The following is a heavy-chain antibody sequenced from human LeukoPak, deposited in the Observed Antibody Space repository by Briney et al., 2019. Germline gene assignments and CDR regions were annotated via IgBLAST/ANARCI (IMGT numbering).Heavy chain of an antibody. J-gene: IGHJ4*02. D-gene: IGHD2-8*01. CDR2: IYTSGST. CDR3: AREGIGYAPEPFDY. Sequence: SETLSLTCTVSGGSISSYYWSWIRQPAGKGLEWIGRIYTSGSTNYNPSLKSRVTMSVDTSKNQFSLKLSSVTAADTAVYYCAREGIGYAPEPFDYWGQGTLVTVSS. V-gene: IGHV4-4*07. CDR1: GGSISSYY.